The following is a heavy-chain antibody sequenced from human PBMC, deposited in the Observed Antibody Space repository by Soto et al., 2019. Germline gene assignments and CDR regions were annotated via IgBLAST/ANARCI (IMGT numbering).Heavy chain of an antibody. J-gene: IGHJ4*02. D-gene: IGHD2-15*01. CDR2: INAGNGNT. CDR1: GYTFTSYA. Sequence: ASVKVSCKASGYTFTSYAMHWVRQAPGQRLEWMGWINAGNGNTKYSQKFQGRVTITRDTSASTAYMELSSLRSEDTAVYYCARDTHCSGGSCSFDYWGQGTLVTVSS. V-gene: IGHV1-3*01. CDR3: ARDTHCSGGSCSFDY.